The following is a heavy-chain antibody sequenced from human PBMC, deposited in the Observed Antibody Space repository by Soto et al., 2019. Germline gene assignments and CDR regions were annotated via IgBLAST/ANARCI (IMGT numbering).Heavy chain of an antibody. CDR1: GFTVSSYA. Sequence: GGSLRLSCSASGFTVSSYAMHWVRQAPGKGLEYVSAISSNGGSTYYADSVKGRFTISRDNSKNTLYLQMSSLRAEDTAVYYCVNLLGGYSGYDYYYYYYGMDVWGQGTTVTVSS. CDR2: ISSNGGST. CDR3: VNLLGGYSGYDYYYYYYGMDV. D-gene: IGHD5-12*01. V-gene: IGHV3-64D*08. J-gene: IGHJ6*02.